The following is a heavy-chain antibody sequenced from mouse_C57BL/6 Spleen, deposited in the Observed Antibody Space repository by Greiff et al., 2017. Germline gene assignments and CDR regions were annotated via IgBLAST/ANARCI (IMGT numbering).Heavy chain of an antibody. CDR3: ARRVYSNYAYAMDY. Sequence: VQLQESGAALVKPGASVKISCKASGYAFSSYWLHWVKQRPGKGLEWLGQIYPGDGDTNYNGKFKGKATLTADKSSSTAYMQLSSLTSEDSAVYFCARRVYSNYAYAMDYWGQGTSVTVSS. V-gene: IGHV1-80*01. J-gene: IGHJ4*01. D-gene: IGHD2-5*01. CDR2: IYPGDGDT. CDR1: GYAFSSYW.